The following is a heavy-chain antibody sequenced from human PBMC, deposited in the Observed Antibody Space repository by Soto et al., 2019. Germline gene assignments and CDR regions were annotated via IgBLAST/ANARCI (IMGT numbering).Heavy chain of an antibody. CDR1: GFTFTNHA. CDR3: AKGQRTAAGTFFYYYYMDV. D-gene: IGHD6-13*01. J-gene: IGHJ6*03. Sequence: AGSLRLSCAASGFTFTNHAMSWVRQAPGKGLEWVSAIGGGGGSTYYADSVKGRFTISRDNFKNSLHLQMNSLRAEDTAVYYCAKGQRTAAGTFFYYYYMDVWGKGTTVTVSS. V-gene: IGHV3-23*01. CDR2: IGGGGGST.